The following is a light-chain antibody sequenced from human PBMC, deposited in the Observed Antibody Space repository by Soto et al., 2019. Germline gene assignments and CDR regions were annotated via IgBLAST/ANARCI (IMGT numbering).Light chain of an antibody. Sequence: QSVLTQPPSASGTPGQRVTISCSGCSSNIGSNTVNWYQQLPGTAPKLLIYSNNQRPSGVPDRFSGSKSGTSASLAISGLQSEDEADYYCAAWDDSLNAFYVFGTGTKVTVL. J-gene: IGLJ1*01. V-gene: IGLV1-44*01. CDR3: AAWDDSLNAFYV. CDR1: SSNIGSNT. CDR2: SNN.